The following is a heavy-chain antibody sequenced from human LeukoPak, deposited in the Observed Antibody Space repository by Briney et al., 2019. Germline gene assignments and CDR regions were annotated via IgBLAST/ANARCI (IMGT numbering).Heavy chain of an antibody. V-gene: IGHV4-61*01. CDR2: VYYSGST. J-gene: IGHJ4*02. CDR3: ARIFAYGSGSYYQFDY. CDR1: GGSVSSDIYY. D-gene: IGHD3-10*01. Sequence: PSETLSLTCTVSGGSVSSDIYYWIWIRQPPGKGLEWIGYVYYSGSTNCNPSLKSRVTISVDTSKNQFSLKLTSVTAADTAVYYCARIFAYGSGSYYQFDYWGQGTLVTVSS.